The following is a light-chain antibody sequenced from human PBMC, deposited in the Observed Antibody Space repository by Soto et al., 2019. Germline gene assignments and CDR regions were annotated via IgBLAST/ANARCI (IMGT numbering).Light chain of an antibody. J-gene: IGKJ1*01. V-gene: IGKV1-5*01. CDR2: DAS. CDR3: QQYNSYSPRT. CDR1: QSISSW. Sequence: DIQMTQSPSTLSASVGDRVTITCRASQSISSWLAWYQQKPGKAPKLLIYDASSLDSGVPSRFSGSGSGTEFTLTISSLQPDDFATYYCQQYNSYSPRTFGQGTKVEFK.